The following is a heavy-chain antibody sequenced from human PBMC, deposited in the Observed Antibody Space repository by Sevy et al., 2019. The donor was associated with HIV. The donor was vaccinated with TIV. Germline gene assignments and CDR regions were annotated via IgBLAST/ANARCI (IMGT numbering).Heavy chain of an antibody. CDR3: ARGGIAAADPTYYYYYGMDV. J-gene: IGHJ6*02. D-gene: IGHD6-13*01. V-gene: IGHV3-11*01. CDR1: GFTFSDYY. CDR2: ISSSGSTI. Sequence: GGSLRLSCAASGFTFSDYYMSWIRQAPGKGLEWVSYISSSGSTIYYAASGKGRFTSSRDNAKNSLYLQMNSLRAEDTAVYYCARGGIAAADPTYYYYYGMDVWGQGTTVTVSS.